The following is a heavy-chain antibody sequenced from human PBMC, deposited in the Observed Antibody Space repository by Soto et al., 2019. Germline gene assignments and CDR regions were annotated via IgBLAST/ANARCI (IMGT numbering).Heavy chain of an antibody. D-gene: IGHD2-2*02. Sequence: PGGSLRLSCEASGFTFSRVSMNWVRQVPGKGLEWVSLISWDGGRTYYADSVRGRFIVSRDSSKNSLYLQMSSLRVEDTALYYCAKDVCSGSTTSCYTRLDFWGQGALVTVSS. CDR1: GFTFSRVS. CDR2: ISWDGGRT. CDR3: AKDVCSGSTTSCYTRLDF. V-gene: IGHV3-43D*04. J-gene: IGHJ4*02.